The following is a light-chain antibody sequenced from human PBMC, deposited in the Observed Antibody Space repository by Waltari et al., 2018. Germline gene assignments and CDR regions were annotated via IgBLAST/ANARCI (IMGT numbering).Light chain of an antibody. Sequence: QSALTQPASVSGSPGQSITISCTGTSSDIGSYNYVSWYQQHPDNAPKLIIFYVTNRPAGGAIRCSGSKSGNTASLIIAGLQGEDEADYYCSSYMDTTALELFGGGTSLTVL. CDR3: SSYMDTTALEL. CDR1: SSDIGSYNY. J-gene: IGLJ2*01. V-gene: IGLV2-14*03. CDR2: YVT.